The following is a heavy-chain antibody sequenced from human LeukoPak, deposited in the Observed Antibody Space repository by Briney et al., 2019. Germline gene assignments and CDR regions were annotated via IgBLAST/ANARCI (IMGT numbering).Heavy chain of an antibody. V-gene: IGHV3-30*03. CDR1: GFIFNTYG. D-gene: IGHD3-9*01. J-gene: IGHJ5*02. CDR2: IAYDGSSK. CDR3: ASNSGYYDILTGHYH. Sequence: SGGSLRLSCAASGFIFNTYGMHWVRQAPGKGLEWVAAIAYDGSSKYYADSVKGRFTISRDNSKNTLYLQMNSLRAEDTAVYYCASNSGYYDILTGHYHWGQGTLVTVSS.